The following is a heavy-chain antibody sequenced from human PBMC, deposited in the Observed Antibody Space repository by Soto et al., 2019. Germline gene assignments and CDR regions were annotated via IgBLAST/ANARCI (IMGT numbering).Heavy chain of an antibody. D-gene: IGHD6-13*01. Sequence: GGSLRLSCAASGFTFSDYYMSWIRQAPGKGLEWVSYISSSSSYTNYADSVKGRFTISRDNAKNSLYLQMNSLRAEDTAVYYCARDMYSSSWYNRPYYYYGMDVWGQGTTVTVSS. J-gene: IGHJ6*02. CDR1: GFTFSDYY. V-gene: IGHV3-11*06. CDR3: ARDMYSSSWYNRPYYYYGMDV. CDR2: ISSSSSYT.